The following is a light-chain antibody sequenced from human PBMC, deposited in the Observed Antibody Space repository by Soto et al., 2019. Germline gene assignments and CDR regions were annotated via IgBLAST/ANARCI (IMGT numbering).Light chain of an antibody. CDR2: GAS. CDR1: QSVSSN. J-gene: IGKJ1*01. CDR3: QQYNNWPTWT. Sequence: EIGMTQSPATLSVSPGERATLSCRASQSVSSNLAWYQQKPGQAPRLLIYGASTRATGIPARFSGSGSGTEFTLTISSLQSEDFAVYYCQQYNNWPTWTFGQGTKV. V-gene: IGKV3-15*01.